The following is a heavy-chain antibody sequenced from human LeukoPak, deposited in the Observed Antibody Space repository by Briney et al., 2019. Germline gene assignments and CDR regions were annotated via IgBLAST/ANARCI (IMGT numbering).Heavy chain of an antibody. CDR2: INHSGST. V-gene: IGHV4-34*01. D-gene: IGHD3-10*01. CDR3: ARDRDTMVRGVIIRGGYYDY. CDR1: GGSFSGYY. J-gene: IGHJ4*02. Sequence: PSETLSLTCAVYGGSFSGYYWSWIRQPPGKGLEWIGEINHSGSTNYNPSLKSRVTISVDTSKNQFSLKLSSVTAADTAVYYCARDRDTMVRGVIIRGGYYDYWGQGTLVTVSS.